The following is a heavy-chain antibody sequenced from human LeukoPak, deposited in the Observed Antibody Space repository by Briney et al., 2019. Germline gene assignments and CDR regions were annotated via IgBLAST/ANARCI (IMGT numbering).Heavy chain of an antibody. Sequence: GGSLRLSCAASGFTFSSYSMNWVRQAPGKGLEWVSSISSSSSYIYYADSVKGRFTISRDNAKNSLYLQMNSLRAEDKAVYYCARSATVTNDYWGQGTLVTVSS. V-gene: IGHV3-21*01. J-gene: IGHJ4*02. CDR3: ARSATVTNDY. D-gene: IGHD4-17*01. CDR1: GFTFSSYS. CDR2: ISSSSSYI.